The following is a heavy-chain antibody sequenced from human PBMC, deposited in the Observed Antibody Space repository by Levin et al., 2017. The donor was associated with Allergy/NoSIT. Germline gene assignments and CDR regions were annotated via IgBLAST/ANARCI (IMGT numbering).Heavy chain of an antibody. CDR3: AHARGPKQLVPDYFDY. V-gene: IGHV2-5*02. Sequence: SGPTLVKPTQTLTLTCTFSGFSLSTSGVGVGWIRQPPGKALEWLALIYWDDDKRYSPSLKSRLTITKDTSKNQVVLTMTNMDPVDTATYYCAHARGPKQLVPDYFDYWGQGTLVTVSS. CDR1: GFSLSTSGVG. CDR2: IYWDDDK. D-gene: IGHD6-6*01. J-gene: IGHJ4*02.